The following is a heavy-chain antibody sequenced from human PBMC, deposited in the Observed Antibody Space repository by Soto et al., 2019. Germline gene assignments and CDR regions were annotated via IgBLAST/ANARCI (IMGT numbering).Heavy chain of an antibody. Sequence: SVKVSCKASGGTFSSYAISWVRQAPGQGLEWMGGIIPIFGTANYAQKFQGRVTITADESTSTAYMELSSLRSGDTAVYYCAVTMVRGGYYYGMDVWGQGTTVTVSS. CDR2: IIPIFGTA. V-gene: IGHV1-69*13. CDR1: GGTFSSYA. CDR3: AVTMVRGGYYYGMDV. D-gene: IGHD3-10*01. J-gene: IGHJ6*02.